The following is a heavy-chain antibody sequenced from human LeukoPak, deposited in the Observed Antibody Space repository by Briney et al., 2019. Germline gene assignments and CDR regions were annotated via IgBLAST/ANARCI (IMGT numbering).Heavy chain of an antibody. Sequence: GGSLRLSCAATGFTFKDYGMHWVRQPPGKGLEWVSSINWNGGGTDYADSVKGRFTISRDNAKNSLYLQLSSLRPEDTDLYYCAKHMRATNTYSFFGLDVWGQGTTVTVSS. CDR3: AKHMRATNTYSFFGLDV. CDR2: INWNGGGT. D-gene: IGHD1-26*01. J-gene: IGHJ6*02. CDR1: GFTFKDYG. V-gene: IGHV3-9*01.